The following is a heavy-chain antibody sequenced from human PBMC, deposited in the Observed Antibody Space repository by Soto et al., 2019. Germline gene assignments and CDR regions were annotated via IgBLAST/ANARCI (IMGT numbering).Heavy chain of an antibody. V-gene: IGHV3-53*04. J-gene: IGHJ6*04. CDR3: ARKTDSIPSGGDV. CDR2: IYSGGDT. Sequence: EVQLVESGGRLVQPGGSLRLSCTASGFAVRHNYMTWVRQAPGKGLEWVSLIYSGGDTAYADSVKGRFTISRHTSQNTLYLQMNSLRAEDTAVYYCARKTDSIPSGGDVWGKGTAVTVSS. D-gene: IGHD3-10*01. CDR1: GFAVRHNY.